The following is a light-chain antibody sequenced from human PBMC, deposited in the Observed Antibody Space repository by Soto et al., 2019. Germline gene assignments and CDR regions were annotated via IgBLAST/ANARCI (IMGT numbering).Light chain of an antibody. CDR3: CSSSGNPRYV. Sequence: QSALTQPRSVSGSPGQSVTISCTGTSSDVGGYNYVSWYQQHPGKAPKVMIYDVSERPSGVPDRFSGSKSGNTASLTISGLQSEYEADYYCCSSSGNPRYVLVTGTKLTVL. J-gene: IGLJ1*01. V-gene: IGLV2-11*01. CDR1: SSDVGGYNY. CDR2: DVS.